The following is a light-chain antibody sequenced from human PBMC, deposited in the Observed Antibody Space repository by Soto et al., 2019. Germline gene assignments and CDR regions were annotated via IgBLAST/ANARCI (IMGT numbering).Light chain of an antibody. CDR3: SSYTSSSTRV. CDR2: DVT. V-gene: IGLV2-14*01. CDR1: SSDVGDYNS. Sequence: QSVLTQPASVSGSPGQSIAISCTGTSSDVGDYNSVSWYQQHPGKAPKLMIYDVTNRPSGVSNRFSGSKSGNTASLTISGLQAEHEDDYYCSSYTSSSTRVFGTGTKVTVL. J-gene: IGLJ1*01.